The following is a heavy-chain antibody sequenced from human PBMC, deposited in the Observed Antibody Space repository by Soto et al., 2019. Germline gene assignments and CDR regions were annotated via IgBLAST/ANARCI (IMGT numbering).Heavy chain of an antibody. D-gene: IGHD6-13*01. V-gene: IGHV3-48*01. CDR3: AILNPHYSSSWYGYVGYYYYYYGMDV. CDR2: ISSSSITI. CDR1: GFTFSSYS. J-gene: IGHJ6*02. Sequence: GGSLRLSCAASGFTFSSYSMNWVRQAPGKGLEWVSYISSSSITIYYADSVKGRFTISRDNAKNSLYLQMNSLRAEDTAVYYCAILNPHYSSSWYGYVGYYYYYYGMDVWGQGTTVTVSS.